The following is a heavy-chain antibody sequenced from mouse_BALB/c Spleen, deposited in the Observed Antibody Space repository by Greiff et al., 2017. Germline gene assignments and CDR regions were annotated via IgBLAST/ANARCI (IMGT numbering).Heavy chain of an antibody. Sequence: VQLQQSGAELMKPGASVKISCKATGYTFSSYWIEWVKQRPGHGLEWIGEILPGSGSTNYNEKFKGKATFTADTSSNTAYMQLSSLTSEDSAVYYCARWDYDEGGYAMDYWGQGTSVTVSS. D-gene: IGHD2-4*01. V-gene: IGHV1-9*01. CDR1: GYTFSSYW. CDR3: ARWDYDEGGYAMDY. CDR2: ILPGSGST. J-gene: IGHJ4*01.